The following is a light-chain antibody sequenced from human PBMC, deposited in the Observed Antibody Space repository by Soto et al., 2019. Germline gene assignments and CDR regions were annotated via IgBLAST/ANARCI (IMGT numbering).Light chain of an antibody. CDR1: QSVRSY. V-gene: IGKV1-39*01. Sequence: DIQMTQSTSSLSASVGDTITITRRASQSVRSYLNWYQPTPGKATELIIYTTTSLQTEVPSRFSGSGSETHFTLTIPSLQPEDFANYFCQQTYSAPPWTFGPGTKVEIK. J-gene: IGKJ1*01. CDR3: QQTYSAPPWT. CDR2: TTT.